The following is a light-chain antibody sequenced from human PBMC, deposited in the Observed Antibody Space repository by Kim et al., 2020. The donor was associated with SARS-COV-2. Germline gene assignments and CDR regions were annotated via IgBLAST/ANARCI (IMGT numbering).Light chain of an antibody. J-gene: IGLJ3*02. V-gene: IGLV3-21*04. CDR3: QVWDSSRDHWV. Sequence: SYELTQPPSVSVAPGKTARITCGGNNIGGKSVHWYQQQPGQAPVLVIYYDSDRPSGIPERISGSNSGNTATLTINMVEAGDEADYYCQVWDSSRDHWVF. CDR1: NIGGKS. CDR2: YDS.